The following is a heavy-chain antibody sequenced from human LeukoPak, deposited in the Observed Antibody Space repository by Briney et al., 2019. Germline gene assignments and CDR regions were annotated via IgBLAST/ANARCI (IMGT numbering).Heavy chain of an antibody. Sequence: PGGSLRLSCAASGFTFSSYSMNWVRQAPGEGLEWVSSISSSSSYIYYADSVKGRFTISRDNAKNSLYLQMNSLRAEDTAVYYCARGALGSSSTSCGYWGQGTLVTVSS. CDR3: ARGALGSSSTSCGY. CDR2: ISSSSSYI. CDR1: GFTFSSYS. D-gene: IGHD2-2*01. J-gene: IGHJ4*02. V-gene: IGHV3-21*01.